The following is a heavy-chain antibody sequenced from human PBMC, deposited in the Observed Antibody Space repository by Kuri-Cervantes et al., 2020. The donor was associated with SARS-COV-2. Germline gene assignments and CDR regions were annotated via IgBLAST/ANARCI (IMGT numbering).Heavy chain of an antibody. CDR2: ISYDGSNK. D-gene: IGHD1-26*01. V-gene: IGHV3-30*04. CDR3: ARAFGGSYFNWFDP. Sequence: GESLKIYCAASGFTFSSYAVHWVRQAPGKGLEWVAVISYDGSNKYYADSVKGRFTISRDNSKNTLYLQMNSLRAEDTAVYYCARAFGGSYFNWFDPWGQGTLVTVSS. CDR1: GFTFSSYA. J-gene: IGHJ5*02.